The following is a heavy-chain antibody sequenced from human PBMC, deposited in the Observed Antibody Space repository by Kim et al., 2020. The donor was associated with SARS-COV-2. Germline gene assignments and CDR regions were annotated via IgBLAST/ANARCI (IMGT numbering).Heavy chain of an antibody. J-gene: IGHJ4*02. Sequence: GGSLRLSCAASGFTFSSYSMNWVRQAPGKGLECVSSISSGSSYIYYADSVKGRFTISRDNSKNSLYLQMNSLRAEDTAVYYCARDVGDYGSGSSSPHWGQGTLVTVSS. CDR3: ARDVGDYGSGSSSPH. CDR2: ISSGSSYI. CDR1: GFTFSSYS. D-gene: IGHD3-10*01. V-gene: IGHV3-21*01.